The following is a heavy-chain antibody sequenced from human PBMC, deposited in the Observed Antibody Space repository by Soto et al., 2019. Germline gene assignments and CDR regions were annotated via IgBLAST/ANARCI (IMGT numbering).Heavy chain of an antibody. CDR1: GYTLTELS. CDR3: ATTVVVPAAMDFDY. D-gene: IGHD2-2*01. J-gene: IGHJ4*02. V-gene: IGHV1-24*01. CDR2: FDPEDGET. Sequence: ASVKVSCKVSGYTLTELSMHRVRQAPGKGLEWMGGFDPEDGETIYAQKFQGRVTMTEDTSTDTAYMELSSLRSEDTAVYYCATTVVVPAAMDFDYWGQGTLVTVSS.